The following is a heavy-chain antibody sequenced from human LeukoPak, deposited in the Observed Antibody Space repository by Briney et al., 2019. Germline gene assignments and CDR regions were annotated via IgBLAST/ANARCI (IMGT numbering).Heavy chain of an antibody. CDR3: ARLIGGGYDSEGSNAFDI. J-gene: IGHJ3*02. Sequence: GESLKISCKGSEYTFTNYWIGWVRQMPGKGPEWMGIIYPGDSDTRYSPSFQGQVTISVDKSISTAYLQWSSLKASDTAMYYCARLIGGGYDSEGSNAFDIWGQGTMVTVSS. D-gene: IGHD5-12*01. CDR2: IYPGDSDT. V-gene: IGHV5-51*01. CDR1: EYTFTNYW.